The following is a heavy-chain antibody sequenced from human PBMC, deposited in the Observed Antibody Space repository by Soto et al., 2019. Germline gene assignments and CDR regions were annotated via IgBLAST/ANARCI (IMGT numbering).Heavy chain of an antibody. J-gene: IGHJ4*02. Sequence: EVQLVESGGGLVKPGGSLRLSCAASGFTFSNAWMNWVRQAPGKGLEWVGRIKSKTDGGTTDYAAPVKGRFTISRDDSKNTLYLQMNSLKTEDTAVYYCTTDGVGYCSGGSCYSMAGYWGQGTLVTVSS. CDR3: TTDGVGYCSGGSCYSMAGY. CDR2: IKSKTDGGTT. CDR1: GFTFSNAW. D-gene: IGHD2-15*01. V-gene: IGHV3-15*07.